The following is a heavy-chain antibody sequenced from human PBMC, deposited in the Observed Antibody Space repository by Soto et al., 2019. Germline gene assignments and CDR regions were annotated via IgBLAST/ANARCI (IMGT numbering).Heavy chain of an antibody. Sequence: EVQLLESGGGLVQPGGSLRLSCAASGFTFSSYAMSWVRQAPGKGLEWVSAISGSGGSTYYADSVKGRFTISRDNSKNTLYLQMNSLRAEGTAVYYCAKIRGSSWGYFDLWGRGTLVTVSS. V-gene: IGHV3-23*01. J-gene: IGHJ2*01. CDR3: AKIRGSSWGYFDL. CDR1: GFTFSSYA. CDR2: ISGSGGST. D-gene: IGHD6-13*01.